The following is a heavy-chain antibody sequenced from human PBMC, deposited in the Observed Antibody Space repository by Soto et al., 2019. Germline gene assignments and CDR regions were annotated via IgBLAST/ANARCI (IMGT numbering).Heavy chain of an antibody. Sequence: QSGGSLRLSCAASGFTFSSYWMSWVRQAPGKGLEWVANIKQDGSEKYYVDSVKGRFTISRDNAKNSLYLQMNSLRAEDTAVYYCARVSRSISPWELRQDYWGQGTLVTVSS. CDR1: GFTFSSYW. V-gene: IGHV3-7*03. J-gene: IGHJ4*02. CDR3: ARVSRSISPWELRQDY. CDR2: IKQDGSEK. D-gene: IGHD1-26*01.